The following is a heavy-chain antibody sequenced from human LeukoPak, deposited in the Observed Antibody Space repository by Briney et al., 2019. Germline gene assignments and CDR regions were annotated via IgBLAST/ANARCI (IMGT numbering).Heavy chain of an antibody. D-gene: IGHD2-2*01. CDR2: IYSGGSI. J-gene: IGHJ3*02. Sequence: GGSLRLSCAASGFTVSSNYMSWVRQAPGKGLEWVSDIYSGGSIYYADSVKGRFTISRDNSKNTLYLQMNSLRAEDTAVYYCARDSTSEGYCSSTSCYSGAFDIWGQGTMVTVSS. V-gene: IGHV3-66*01. CDR1: GFTVSSNY. CDR3: ARDSTSEGYCSSTSCYSGAFDI.